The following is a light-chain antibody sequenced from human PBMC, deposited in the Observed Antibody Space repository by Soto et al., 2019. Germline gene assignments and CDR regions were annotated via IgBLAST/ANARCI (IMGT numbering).Light chain of an antibody. CDR2: KAS. V-gene: IGKV1-5*03. J-gene: IGKJ1*01. CDR3: QQYNSYPWA. CDR1: QSISSW. Sequence: DIQITQSPSTLSASVGDRVTITCRASQSISSWLAWYQQKPGKAPKLLIYKASTLESGVPSNFSGSGSGTEVTITISSLQPEDFETYECQQYNSYPWAFGQGTKVDIK.